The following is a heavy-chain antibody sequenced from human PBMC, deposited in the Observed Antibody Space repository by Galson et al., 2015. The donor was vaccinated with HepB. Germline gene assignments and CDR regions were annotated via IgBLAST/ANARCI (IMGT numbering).Heavy chain of an antibody. Sequence: SLRLSCAASGFTFSSYAMSWVRQAPGKGLEWVSGISGSGGSTHYADSVKGRFTISRDNSKNTLYLQMNSLRAEDTAVYYCAKGKSTSSYWYFDLWGRGTLVTVSS. CDR2: ISGSGGST. D-gene: IGHD6-6*01. J-gene: IGHJ2*01. CDR1: GFTFSSYA. CDR3: AKGKSTSSYWYFDL. V-gene: IGHV3-23*01.